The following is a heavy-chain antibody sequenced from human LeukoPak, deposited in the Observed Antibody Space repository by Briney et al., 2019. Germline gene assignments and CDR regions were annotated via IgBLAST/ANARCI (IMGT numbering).Heavy chain of an antibody. CDR1: GFTFSSYA. V-gene: IGHV3-48*01. CDR3: ARDIAAATA. CDR2: ISSSSSTI. D-gene: IGHD6-13*01. Sequence: GSLRLSCAASGFTFSSYAMSWVRRAPGKGLEWVSYISSSSSTIYYADSVKGRFTISRDNAKNSLYLQMNSLRAEDTAVYYCARDIAAATAWGQGTLVTVSS. J-gene: IGHJ5*02.